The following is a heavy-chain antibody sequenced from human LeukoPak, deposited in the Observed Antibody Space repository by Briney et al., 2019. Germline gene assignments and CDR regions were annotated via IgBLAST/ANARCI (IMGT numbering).Heavy chain of an antibody. D-gene: IGHD3-22*01. J-gene: IGHJ4*02. CDR3: ARSITMIVVVPFDY. CDR2: ISSSSSTI. CDR1: GFTFSSYS. Sequence: GGSLRLSCAASGFTFSSYSMNWVRQAPGKGLEWVSYISSSSSTIYYADSVKGRFTISRDNAKNSLYLRMNSLRAEDTAVYYCARSITMIVVVPFDYWGQGTLVTVSS. V-gene: IGHV3-48*01.